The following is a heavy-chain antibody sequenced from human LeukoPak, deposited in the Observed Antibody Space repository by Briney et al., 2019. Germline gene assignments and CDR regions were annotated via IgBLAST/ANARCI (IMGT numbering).Heavy chain of an antibody. CDR3: ASSYGLYHYYGMGV. CDR1: GYTFTDYY. CDR2: INPNSGGA. J-gene: IGHJ6*02. Sequence: ASVKVSCKASGYTFTDYYMHWVRQAPGQGLEWMGWINPNSGGANYAQKFQGRVTMTRDTSISTAYMELSRLRSDDTALYYCASSYGLYHYYGMGVWGQGTTVAVSS. D-gene: IGHD5-18*01. V-gene: IGHV1-2*02.